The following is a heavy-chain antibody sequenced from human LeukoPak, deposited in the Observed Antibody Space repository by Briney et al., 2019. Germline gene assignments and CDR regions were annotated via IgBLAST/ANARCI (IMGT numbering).Heavy chain of an antibody. D-gene: IGHD3-10*01. Sequence: PGGSLRLSCAASGFTVSSNYMSWVRQAPGKGLEWVSVIYSGGSTYYADSVKGRFTISRDNSKNTLYLQMNSLRAEDTAVYYCARVTMVRGVISNFDYWGQGTLVTVSS. CDR2: IYSGGST. CDR3: ARVTMVRGVISNFDY. V-gene: IGHV3-53*01. CDR1: GFTVSSNY. J-gene: IGHJ4*02.